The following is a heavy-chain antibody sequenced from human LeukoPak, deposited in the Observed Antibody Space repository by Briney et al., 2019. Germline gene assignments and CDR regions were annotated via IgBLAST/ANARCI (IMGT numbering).Heavy chain of an antibody. CDR3: AREQTRIAVASFDY. CDR2: ITSSSTYI. CDR1: GFTFSSYN. J-gene: IGHJ4*02. V-gene: IGHV3-21*01. Sequence: GGSLRLSCAASGFTFSSYNMNWVRQAPGKGLEWVSSITSSSTYIYYADSVRGRFTISRDNAKNSLYLQMNSLRAEDTAVYYCAREQTRIAVASFDYWGQRTLVTVSS. D-gene: IGHD6-19*01.